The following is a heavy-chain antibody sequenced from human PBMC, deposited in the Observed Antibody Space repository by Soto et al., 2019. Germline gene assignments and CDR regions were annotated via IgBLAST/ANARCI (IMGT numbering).Heavy chain of an antibody. D-gene: IGHD6-13*01. CDR2: IYYSGNA. CDR3: ARHKDASSRYLLPDF. V-gene: IGHV4-39*01. J-gene: IGHJ4*02. Sequence: ETLSLTCTVSGGSISSGSYYWGWVRQPPGKWLEWIGSIYYSGNAYYNPSLKSRVAVSVDTSKNQFSLKVTSVTATDTAVYYCARHKDASSRYLLPDFWGQGTLVTVSS. CDR1: GGSISSGSYY.